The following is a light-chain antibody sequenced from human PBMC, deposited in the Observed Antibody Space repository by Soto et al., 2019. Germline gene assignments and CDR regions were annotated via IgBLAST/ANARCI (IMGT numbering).Light chain of an antibody. CDR1: QVISSS. V-gene: IGKV1-9*01. CDR2: AAS. J-gene: IGKJ5*01. CDR3: QQLFDSTIT. Sequence: DTQVNQSTSTASPTKREYVTITARASQVISSSLAWYQVKPGKAPKLLIYAASTLESGVPSRFSATVSGTEFSLTITSLKNEDFATYDCQQLFDSTITFGQGTRLEIK.